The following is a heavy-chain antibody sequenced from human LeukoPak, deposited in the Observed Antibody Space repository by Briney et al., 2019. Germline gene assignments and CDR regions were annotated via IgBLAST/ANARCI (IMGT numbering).Heavy chain of an antibody. V-gene: IGHV4-34*01. CDR1: GGSFSGYY. D-gene: IGHD3-10*01. CDR3: ARRVLLWFGEFDNWFDP. CDR2: INHSGNT. Sequence: PSETLSLTCAVYGGSFSGYYWSWIRQPPGKGLEWIGEINHSGNTNYNPSLKSRVTISVDTSKNQFSLKLSSVTAADTAVYYCARRVLLWFGEFDNWFDPWGQGTLVTVSS. J-gene: IGHJ5*02.